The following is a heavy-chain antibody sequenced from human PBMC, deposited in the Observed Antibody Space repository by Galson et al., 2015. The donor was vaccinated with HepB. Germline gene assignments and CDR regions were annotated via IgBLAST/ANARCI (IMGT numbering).Heavy chain of an antibody. D-gene: IGHD6-13*01. CDR2: IIPILGIA. CDR3: ARDRGSSWFPNWFDP. Sequence: SVKVSCKASGGTFSSYTISWVRQAPGQGLEWMGRIIPILGIANYAQKFQGRVTITADKSTSTAYMELSSLRSEDTAVYYCARDRGSSWFPNWFDPWGQGTLVTVSS. J-gene: IGHJ5*02. V-gene: IGHV1-69*04. CDR1: GGTFSSYT.